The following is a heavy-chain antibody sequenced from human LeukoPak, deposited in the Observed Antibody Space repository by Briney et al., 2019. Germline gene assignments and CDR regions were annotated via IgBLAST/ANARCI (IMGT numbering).Heavy chain of an antibody. J-gene: IGHJ6*02. V-gene: IGHV7-4-1*02. CDR2: INTNTGNP. Sequence: ASVKVSCKASGYTFTSYAMNWVRQAPGQGLEWMGWINTNTGNPTYAQGFTGRFVFSLDTSVSTAYLQISSLKAEDTAVYYCARVMVRGGHYYYYGMDVWGLGTTVTVSS. CDR3: ARVMVRGGHYYYYGMDV. D-gene: IGHD3-10*01. CDR1: GYTFTSYA.